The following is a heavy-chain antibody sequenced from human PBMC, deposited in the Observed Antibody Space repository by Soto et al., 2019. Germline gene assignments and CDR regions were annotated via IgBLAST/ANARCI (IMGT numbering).Heavy chain of an antibody. D-gene: IGHD6-13*01. J-gene: IGHJ4*02. Sequence: QVQLVESGGGVVQPGRSLRLSCAASGFTFSSYGMHWVRQAPGKGLEWVAVIWYDGSNKDYADSVKGRFTISRDNSKNTLYLQMNSLRAEDTAVYYCARILDSSTFDYWGQGTLVTVSS. CDR2: IWYDGSNK. CDR1: GFTFSSYG. V-gene: IGHV3-33*01. CDR3: ARILDSSTFDY.